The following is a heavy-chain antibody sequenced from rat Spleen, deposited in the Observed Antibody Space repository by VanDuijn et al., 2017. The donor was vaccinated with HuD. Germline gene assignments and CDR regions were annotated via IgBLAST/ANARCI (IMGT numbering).Heavy chain of an antibody. V-gene: IGHV5-46*01. CDR2: ISTRGGST. D-gene: IGHD1-12*02. CDR3: ATDGYYDGTYYAGYVRDA. CDR1: GFTFSSFA. Sequence: EVQLVESGGGLVQPGRSLKLSCAASGFTFSSFAMAWVRQAPKKGLEWVATISTRGGSTYYRDSVKGRFTISRDTAQNTLYLQMNSLRSEDAATYYCATDGYYDGTYYAGYVRDAWGQGASVTVSS. J-gene: IGHJ4*01.